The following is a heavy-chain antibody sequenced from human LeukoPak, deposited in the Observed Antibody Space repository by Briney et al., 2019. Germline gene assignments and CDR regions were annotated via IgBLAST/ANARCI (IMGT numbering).Heavy chain of an antibody. V-gene: IGHV4-34*01. Sequence: SETLSLTCAVYRDSFSGYYWSWIRQPPGKGLEWIGEIYHSGSTNYNPSLKSRVTKTVDTSKNQFSLKLSSVTAADTAVYYCARGKCSSTSCYARGWFDPWGQGTLVTVSS. D-gene: IGHD2-2*01. J-gene: IGHJ5*02. CDR1: RDSFSGYY. CDR3: ARGKCSSTSCYARGWFDP. CDR2: IYHSGST.